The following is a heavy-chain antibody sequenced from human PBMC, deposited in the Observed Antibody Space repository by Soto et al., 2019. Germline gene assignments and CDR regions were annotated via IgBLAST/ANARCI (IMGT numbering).Heavy chain of an antibody. Sequence: ASVKVSCKASGYTFTSYGISWVRQAPGQGLEWMGWISAYNGNTNYAQKLQGRVTMTTDTSTSTAYMELRSLRSDDPAVYYCARDSITMVRGVTPSRGWFDPWGQGTLVTVSS. J-gene: IGHJ5*02. D-gene: IGHD3-10*01. CDR3: ARDSITMVRGVTPSRGWFDP. V-gene: IGHV1-18*01. CDR1: GYTFTSYG. CDR2: ISAYNGNT.